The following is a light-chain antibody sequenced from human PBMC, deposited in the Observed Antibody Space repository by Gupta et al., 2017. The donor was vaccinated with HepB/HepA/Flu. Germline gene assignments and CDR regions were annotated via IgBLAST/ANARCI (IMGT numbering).Light chain of an antibody. Sequence: EIVLTQSPATLSLSPGERATLSCRASQSVSSYLAWYQQKPGQAPRLLIYDASNRATGIPDRFSGSGSGTDFTLTISSRETEDFAVYYCQQRSNWLTFGGGTKVEIK. CDR3: QQRSNWLT. J-gene: IGKJ4*01. CDR1: QSVSSY. V-gene: IGKV3-11*01. CDR2: DAS.